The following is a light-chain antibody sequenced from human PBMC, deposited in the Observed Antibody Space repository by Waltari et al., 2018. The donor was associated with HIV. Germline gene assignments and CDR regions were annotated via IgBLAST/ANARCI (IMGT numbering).Light chain of an antibody. CDR1: NLGTQI. Sequence: YVMTQPSSLSVAPGEPAPISCRAHNLGTQIVHWYQQRPGQAPVLVISDDSDRPSEIPERFAGSNSGNTATLTISGVEAGDEADYYCQVWDSTSDHPAFGGGTKLTVL. CDR2: DDS. V-gene: IGLV3-21*01. J-gene: IGLJ3*02. CDR3: QVWDSTSDHPA.